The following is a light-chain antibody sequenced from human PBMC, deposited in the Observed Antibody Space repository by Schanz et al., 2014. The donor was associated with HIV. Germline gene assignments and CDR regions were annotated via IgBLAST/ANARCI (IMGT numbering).Light chain of an antibody. CDR3: QQRSEWPLT. J-gene: IGKJ4*01. CDR1: QSISSY. V-gene: IGKV3-11*01. Sequence: EIVMTQSPGTLSLSPGERVTLSCRASQSISSYLAWYQQTPGQAPRLLIYDASKKATGIPARFSGSGSGTDFTLTISSLEPEDFAVYYCQQRSEWPLTFGGGTKLEIK. CDR2: DAS.